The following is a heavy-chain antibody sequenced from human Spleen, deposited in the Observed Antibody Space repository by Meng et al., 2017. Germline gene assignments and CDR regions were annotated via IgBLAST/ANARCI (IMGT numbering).Heavy chain of an antibody. Sequence: ASVKVSCKASGGTFSSYAISWVRQAPGQGLEWMGIINPSGGSTSYAQKFQGRVTMTRDTSTSTVYMELSSLRSEDTAVYYCARDRVSHVAADDFQTFDYWGQGTLVTVSS. J-gene: IGHJ4*02. CDR1: GGTFSSYA. D-gene: IGHD5/OR15-5a*01. CDR3: ARDRVSHVAADDFQTFDY. V-gene: IGHV1-46*01. CDR2: INPSGGST.